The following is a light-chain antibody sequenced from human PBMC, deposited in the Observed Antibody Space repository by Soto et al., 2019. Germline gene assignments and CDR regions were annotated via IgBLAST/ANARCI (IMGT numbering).Light chain of an antibody. CDR2: DAS. J-gene: IGKJ4*01. V-gene: IGKV1-33*01. Sequence: DIQMTQSPASLSASVGDRVTITCQASQDISNYLNWYQQKPGKAPKLLIYDASNLETGVPSRFSGCGSGTHCTVTISILRREDIATYYCQQYDPLPPGQLTFGGGTKVEIK. CDR1: QDISNY. CDR3: QQYDPLPPGQLT.